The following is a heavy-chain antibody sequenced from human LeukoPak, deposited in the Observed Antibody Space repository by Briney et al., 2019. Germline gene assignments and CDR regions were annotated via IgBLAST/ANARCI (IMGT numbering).Heavy chain of an antibody. CDR3: ARERGSNGALLDF. V-gene: IGHV1-8*01. J-gene: IGHJ4*02. Sequence: ASVKVSCKASGYTFTSYDINWVRQATGQGLGWMGWMNPNSGNTGYAQKFQGRVTMTRNTSISTAYMELSSLRSEDTAVYYCARERGSNGALLDFWGQGTLVTVSS. CDR1: GYTFTSYD. D-gene: IGHD3-10*01. CDR2: MNPNSGNT.